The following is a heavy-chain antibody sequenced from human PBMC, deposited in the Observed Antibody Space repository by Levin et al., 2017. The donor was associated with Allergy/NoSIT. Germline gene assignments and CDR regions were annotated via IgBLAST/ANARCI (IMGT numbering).Heavy chain of an antibody. D-gene: IGHD2-15*01. CDR1: GFTFSYYT. J-gene: IGHJ6*02. V-gene: IGHV3-21*01. Sequence: GESLKISCAASGFTFSYYTMNWVRQAPGKGLEWVSSISSSSTYIFYADSLKGRFTISRDNAKNSLYLQMNSLRAEDTAVYYCARLDEYCSGGRCYNYYDYGMDVWGQGTTVTVSS. CDR3: ARLDEYCSGGRCYNYYDYGMDV. CDR2: ISSSSTYI.